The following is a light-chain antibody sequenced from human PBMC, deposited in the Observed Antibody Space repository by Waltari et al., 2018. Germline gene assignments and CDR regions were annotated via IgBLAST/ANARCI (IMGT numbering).Light chain of an antibody. CDR2: DAS. CDR3: QQCNNSPPT. Sequence: EIVLTQSPATLSLSPGEGATLSCRASPSVSSQLVWYQQKRGQAHRLLIYDASNRATGIPARFMGSGSGTDFTLTISSLEPEDFAVDYSQQCNNSPPTFGQGTKGEIK. J-gene: IGKJ1*01. V-gene: IGKV3-11*01. CDR1: PSVSSQ.